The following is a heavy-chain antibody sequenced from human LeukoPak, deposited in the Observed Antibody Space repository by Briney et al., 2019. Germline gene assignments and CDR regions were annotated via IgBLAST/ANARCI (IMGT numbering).Heavy chain of an antibody. J-gene: IGHJ4*02. CDR1: GNSISSGHY. CDR3: ARIFVLSGFSSYFDH. V-gene: IGHV4-38-2*02. CDR2: IYLSGTT. Sequence: SETLFFTCSVSGNSISSGHYWGWIRQTPGQGLEWIGSIYLSGTTYYNPSLKSRVTISVDTSKNQFSLKLSSVTAADTAVYFCARIFVLSGFSSYFDHWGQGTLVTVSS. D-gene: IGHD3-3*01.